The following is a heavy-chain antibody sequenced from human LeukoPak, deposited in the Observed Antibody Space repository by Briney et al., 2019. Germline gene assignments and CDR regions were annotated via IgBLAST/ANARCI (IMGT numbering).Heavy chain of an antibody. Sequence: SETLSLTCTVSGASISSYYWSWIRQPPGKGLEWIGYVYYSGSTNNNPSLKSRVTISVDTSKNQSSLKLNSVTAADTAVYYCARDYGSGYHDYWGQGTLVTVSS. CDR2: VYYSGST. D-gene: IGHD3-22*01. V-gene: IGHV4-59*01. CDR3: ARDYGSGYHDY. J-gene: IGHJ4*02. CDR1: GASISSYY.